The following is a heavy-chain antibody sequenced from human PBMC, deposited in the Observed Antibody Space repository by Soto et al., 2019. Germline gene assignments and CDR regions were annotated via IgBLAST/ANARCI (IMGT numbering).Heavy chain of an antibody. CDR1: GYTFTSYG. V-gene: IGHV1-18*01. CDR3: ARDYDFWSGHIPFYY. J-gene: IGHJ4*02. D-gene: IGHD3-3*01. CDR2: ISAYNGNT. Sequence: GVSVKVSCKASGYTFTSYGISWVRQAPGQGLEWMGWISAYNGNTNYAQKLQGRVTMTTDTSTSTAYMELRSLRSDDTAVYYCARDYDFWSGHIPFYYWGQGTLVTVSS.